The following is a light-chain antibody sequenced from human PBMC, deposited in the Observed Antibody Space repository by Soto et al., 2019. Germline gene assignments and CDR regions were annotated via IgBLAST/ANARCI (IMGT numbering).Light chain of an antibody. CDR3: QQYDNLPYT. Sequence: DIQMTQSPSSLLASVGDRVTITCQASQSIYIYLNWCQRKPGRAPKLLIYDAAHLETGVPSRFSGSGSGTHFTLTISSLHPEDFGTYYCQQYDNLPYTFGQGTNLEI. J-gene: IGKJ2*01. V-gene: IGKV1-33*01. CDR1: QSIYIY. CDR2: DAA.